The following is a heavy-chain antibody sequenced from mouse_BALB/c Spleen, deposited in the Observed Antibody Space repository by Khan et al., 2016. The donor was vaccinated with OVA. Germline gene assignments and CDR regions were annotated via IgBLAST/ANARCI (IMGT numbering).Heavy chain of an antibody. J-gene: IGHJ4*01. CDR3: RRDYGWVMDY. D-gene: IGHD1-1*01. CDR2: ISSGSSTI. CDR1: GFTFSSFG. V-gene: IGHV5-17*02. Sequence: EVELVESGGGLVQPGGSRKLSCAASGFTFSSFGMHWVRQAPEKGLEWVAYISSGSSTIYYADTVKGRFTISRDKPKNTLCLQMTSLRSEDKAMYYCRRDYGWVMDYWGQGTSVTVSS.